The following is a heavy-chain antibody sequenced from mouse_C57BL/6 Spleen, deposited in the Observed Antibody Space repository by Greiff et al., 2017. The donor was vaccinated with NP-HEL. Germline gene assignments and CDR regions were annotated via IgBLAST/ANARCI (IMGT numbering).Heavy chain of an antibody. CDR1: GYTFTDYN. D-gene: IGHD2-1*01. V-gene: IGHV1-22*01. Sequence: VQLQQSGPELVKPGASVKMSCKASGYTFTDYNMHWVKQSHGKSLEWIGYINPNNGGTSYNQKFKGKATLTVNKSSSTAYMELRSLTSEDSAVYYCAKSVYYGNYVFDVWGTGTTVTVSS. J-gene: IGHJ1*03. CDR3: AKSVYYGNYVFDV. CDR2: INPNNGGT.